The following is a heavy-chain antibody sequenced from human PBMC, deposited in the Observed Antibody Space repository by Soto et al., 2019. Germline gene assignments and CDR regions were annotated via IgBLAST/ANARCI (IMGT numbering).Heavy chain of an antibody. J-gene: IGHJ6*02. V-gene: IGHV6-1*01. CDR3: ARDIRGRGVIIKTVKGMDV. Sequence: SQTLSLPCAISGDSVSSNSAAWNWIRQSPSRGLEWLGRTYYRSKWYNDYAVSVKSRITINPDTSKNQFSLQLNSVTPEDTAVYYCARDIRGRGVIIKTVKGMDVCGQGTTVTGSS. CDR2: TYYRSKWYN. D-gene: IGHD3-10*01. CDR1: GDSVSSNSAA.